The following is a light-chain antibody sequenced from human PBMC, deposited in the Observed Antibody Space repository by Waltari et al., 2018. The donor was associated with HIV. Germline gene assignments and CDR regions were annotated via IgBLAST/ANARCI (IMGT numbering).Light chain of an antibody. CDR3: AAWDDSLSVVYV. CDR1: SSNIGSKY. Sequence: QSVLTQPPSASGTPGQRVTISCSGSSSNIGSKYVYWYQQLPGTAPKLLIYRSNQRPSGVPDRYSGSKSGTSASLAISGLRSEDEADYYCAAWDDSLSVVYVFGTGTKVTVL. V-gene: IGLV1-47*01. J-gene: IGLJ1*01. CDR2: RSN.